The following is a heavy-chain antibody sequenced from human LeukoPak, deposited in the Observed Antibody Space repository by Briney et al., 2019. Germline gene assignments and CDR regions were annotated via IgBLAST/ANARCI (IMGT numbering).Heavy chain of an antibody. D-gene: IGHD3-16*02. J-gene: IGHJ4*02. V-gene: IGHV4-34*01. CDR1: GGSFSGYY. Sequence: SETLSLTCAVYGGSFSGYYWSWIRQPPGKGLEWIGEINHSGSTNYNPSLKSRVTIPVDTSKDQFSLKLSSVTGADTAVYYCGRFRREWGSYRGPFDYWGQGTLVTVSS. CDR2: INHSGST. CDR3: GRFRREWGSYRGPFDY.